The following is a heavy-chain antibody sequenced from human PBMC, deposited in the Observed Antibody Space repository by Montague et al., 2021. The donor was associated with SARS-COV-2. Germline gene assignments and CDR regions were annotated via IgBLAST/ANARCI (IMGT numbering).Heavy chain of an antibody. CDR1: GGSFSGNY. V-gene: IGHV4-34*01. CDR3: ARLRDGVVPSPILGVGPYYSYYFLDV. Sequence: SETLSLTCAVYGGSFSGNYWNWIRQSPGKGLEWIGEINHGGSTKFSPSLKGRLTISTDTSKNQFSLKLTSVAAADTAVYYCARLRDGVVPSPILGVGPYYSYYFLDVWGKGTTVTVSS. J-gene: IGHJ6*03. CDR2: INHGGST. D-gene: IGHD3-10*01.